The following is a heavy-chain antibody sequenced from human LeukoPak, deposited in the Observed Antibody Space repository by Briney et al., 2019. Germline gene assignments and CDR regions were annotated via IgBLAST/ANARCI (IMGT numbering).Heavy chain of an antibody. CDR3: AKVSGRQWLANYYYYYMDV. D-gene: IGHD6-19*01. CDR2: ISGSGGST. J-gene: IGHJ6*03. V-gene: IGHV3-23*01. CDR1: GFTFSSYG. Sequence: GGSLRLSCAASGFTFSSYGMNWVRQAPGKGLEWVSAISGSGGSTYYADSVKGRFTISRDNSKNTLYLQMNSLRAEDTAVYYCAKVSGRQWLANYYYYYMDVWGKGTTVTISS.